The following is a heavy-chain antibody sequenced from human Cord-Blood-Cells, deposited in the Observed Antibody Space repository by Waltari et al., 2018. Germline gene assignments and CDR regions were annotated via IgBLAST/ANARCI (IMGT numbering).Heavy chain of an antibody. J-gene: IGHJ6*02. CDR3: AREGNYYYGMDV. V-gene: IGHV3-7*01. CDR1: GLPFSSYW. Sequence: EVQLVESGGGLVQPGGSLRLSCAAPGLPFSSYWMRWVRQAPGKGLEWVANIKQDGSEKYYVDSVKGRFTISRDNAKNSLYLQMNSLRAEDTAVYYCAREGNYYYGMDVWGQGTTVTVSS. CDR2: IKQDGSEK. D-gene: IGHD6-13*01.